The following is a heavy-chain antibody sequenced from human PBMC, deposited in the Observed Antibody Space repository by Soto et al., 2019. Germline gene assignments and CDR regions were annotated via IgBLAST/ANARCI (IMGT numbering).Heavy chain of an antibody. J-gene: IGHJ3*02. CDR1: GFTVSSNY. Sequence: EVQLVESGGGLVQPGGSLRLSCAASGFTVSSNYMSWVRQAPGKGLEWVSVIYSGGSTYYADSVKGRFTISRDNSKNTLYLQMNSLRAEDTAVYYGAREREGRYENEGGGAFDIWGQGTMVTVSS. CDR3: AREREGRYENEGGGAFDI. D-gene: IGHD5-12*01. CDR2: IYSGGST. V-gene: IGHV3-66*01.